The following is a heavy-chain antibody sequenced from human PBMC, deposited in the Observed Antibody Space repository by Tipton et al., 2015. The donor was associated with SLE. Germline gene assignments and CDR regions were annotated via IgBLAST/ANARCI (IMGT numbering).Heavy chain of an antibody. CDR2: VSGSGDNT. V-gene: IGHV3-23*01. CDR3: TRRDYSDSTTYSPLFDY. Sequence: SLRLSCAASGFTFNTYAMSWVRQAPGKGLEWVSGVSGSGDNTYYADSVRGRFTISRDNSKNTLYLQMNSLRAEDTALYYCTRRDYSDSTTYSPLFDYWGLGTLVTVSS. J-gene: IGHJ4*02. D-gene: IGHD3-22*01. CDR1: GFTFNTYA.